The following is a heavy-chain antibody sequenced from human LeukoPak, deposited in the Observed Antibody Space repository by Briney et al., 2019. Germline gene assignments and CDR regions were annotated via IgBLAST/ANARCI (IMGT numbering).Heavy chain of an antibody. D-gene: IGHD3-10*01. CDR1: GFTFSDYY. CDR3: VRDSSPGSVDAFDI. J-gene: IGHJ3*02. CDR2: ISSSGSTI. Sequence: GGSLRLSCAASGFTFSDYYMSWIRQAPGKGLEWVSYISSSGSTIYYADSVKGRFTISRDNAKNSLYLQMNSLRAEDTAVYYCVRDSSPGSVDAFDIWGQGTMVTVSS. V-gene: IGHV3-11*01.